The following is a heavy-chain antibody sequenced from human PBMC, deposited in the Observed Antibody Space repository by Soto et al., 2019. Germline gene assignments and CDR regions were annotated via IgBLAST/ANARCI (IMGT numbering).Heavy chain of an antibody. CDR3: ARDVIAAAGYYYYYGMDV. CDR1: GGSISSYY. J-gene: IGHJ6*02. CDR2: IYTSGST. V-gene: IGHV4-4*07. Sequence: SETLSLTCTVSGGSISSYYWSWIRQPAGKGLEWIGRIYTSGSTNYNPSLKSRVTMSVDTSKNQFSLKLSSVTAADTAVYYCARDVIAAAGYYYYYGMDVWGQGTTVTVS. D-gene: IGHD6-13*01.